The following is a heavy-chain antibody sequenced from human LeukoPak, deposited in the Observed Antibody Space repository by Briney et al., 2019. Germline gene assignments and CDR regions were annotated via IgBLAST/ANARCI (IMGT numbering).Heavy chain of an antibody. V-gene: IGHV3-48*03. CDR1: GFTFSSFE. J-gene: IGHJ4*02. CDR2: ISSSSSSI. CDR3: ASRPPPHRGPFDY. Sequence: GGSLRLSCAASGFTFSSFEMNWVRQAPGKGLQWISYISSSSSSIDYADSVKGRLTISRDNAKNSLYLQMNSLRAEDTAVYYCASRPPPHRGPFDYWGQGTLVTVSS.